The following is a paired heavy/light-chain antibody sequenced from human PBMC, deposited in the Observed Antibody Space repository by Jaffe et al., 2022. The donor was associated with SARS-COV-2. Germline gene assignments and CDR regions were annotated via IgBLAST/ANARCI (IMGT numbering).Heavy chain of an antibody. V-gene: IGHV3-23*01. CDR3: AKDYTLMVYAPPNWYFDL. J-gene: IGHJ2*01. CDR1: GFTFSSYA. Sequence: EVQLLESGGGLVQPGGSLRLSCAASGFTFSSYAMSWVRQAPGKGLEWVSAISGSGGSTYYADSVKGRFTISRDNSKNTLYLQMNSLRAEDTAVYYCAKDYTLMVYAPPNWYFDLWGRGTLVTVSS. D-gene: IGHD2-8*01. CDR2: ISGSGGST.
Light chain of an antibody. J-gene: IGKJ3*01. Sequence: EIVLTQSPATLSLSPGERATLSCRASQSVSSYLAWYQQKPGQAPRLLIYDASNRATGIPARFSGSGSGTDFTLTISSLEPEDFAVYYCQQRSNWPLGGFTFGPGTKVDIK. CDR2: DAS. V-gene: IGKV3-11*01. CDR1: QSVSSY. CDR3: QQRSNWPLGGFT.